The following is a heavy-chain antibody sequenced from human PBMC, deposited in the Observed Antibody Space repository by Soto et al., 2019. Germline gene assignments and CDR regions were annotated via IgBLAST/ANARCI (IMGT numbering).Heavy chain of an antibody. V-gene: IGHV3-11*01. J-gene: IGHJ4*02. Sequence: GSLRLSCAASGFTFSDYYMSWIRQAPGKGLEWVSYITSRGGTKYYADSVRDRFTISRDNAKNSLYLQMNSLRVEDTAVYFCVKGAWLDYWGQGNMVTVSS. CDR1: GFTFSDYY. D-gene: IGHD3-16*01. CDR2: ITSRGGTK. CDR3: VKGAWLDY.